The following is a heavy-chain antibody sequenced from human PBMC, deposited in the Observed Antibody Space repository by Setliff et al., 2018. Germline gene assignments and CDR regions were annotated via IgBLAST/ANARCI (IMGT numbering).Heavy chain of an antibody. CDR3: ARDGEYDYGDYVRFDY. D-gene: IGHD4-17*01. Sequence: GASVKVSCKASGYTFTGYYMHWVRQAPGQGLEWMGIINPSGGTTSYAQKFQGRVTMTRDTSTSTAYMELRSLRSDDTAVYYCARDGEYDYGDYVRFDYWGQGTLVTVSS. J-gene: IGHJ4*02. CDR2: INPSGGTT. V-gene: IGHV1-46*01. CDR1: GYTFTGYY.